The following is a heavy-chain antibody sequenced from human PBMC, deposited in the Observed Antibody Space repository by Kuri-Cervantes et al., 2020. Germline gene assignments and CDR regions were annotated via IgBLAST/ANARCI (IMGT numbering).Heavy chain of an antibody. CDR1: GYTFTSYG. Sequence: SVKVSCKASGYTFTSYGISWVRQAPGQGLEWMGGIIPIFGTANYAQKFQGRVTITTDESTSTAYVELSSLRSEDTAVYYCATRGLRWRMGAFDIWGQGTMVTVSS. V-gene: IGHV1-69*05. CDR3: ATRGLRWRMGAFDI. J-gene: IGHJ3*02. D-gene: IGHD4-23*01. CDR2: IIPIFGTA.